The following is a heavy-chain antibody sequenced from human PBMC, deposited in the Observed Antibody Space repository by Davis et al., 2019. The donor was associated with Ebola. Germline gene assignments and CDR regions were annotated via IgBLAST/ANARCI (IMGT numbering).Heavy chain of an antibody. J-gene: IGHJ4*02. CDR3: AKKTYFDY. CDR2: MWYDGSRQ. CDR1: VITFSSYA. V-gene: IGHV3-30*02. Sequence: PGGSLRLSCTDSVITFSSYAMTWVRQAPGKGLEWVALMWYDGSRQYYADSVKGRFTISRDNSKNTLYLQMNSLRAEDTAVYYCAKKTYFDYWGQGTLVTVSS.